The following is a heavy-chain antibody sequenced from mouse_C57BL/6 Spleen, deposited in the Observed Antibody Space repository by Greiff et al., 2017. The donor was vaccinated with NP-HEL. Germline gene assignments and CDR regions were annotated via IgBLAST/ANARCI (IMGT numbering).Heavy chain of an antibody. CDR2: INPSSGYT. Sequence: QVQLKESGAELARPGASVKMSCKASGYTFTSYTMHWVKQRPGQGLEWIGYINPSSGYTKYNQKFKDKATLTADKSSSTAYMQLSSLTSEDSAVYYCARSESNYWFAYWGQGTLVTVSA. CDR1: GYTFTSYT. CDR3: ARSESNYWFAY. D-gene: IGHD2-5*01. V-gene: IGHV1-4*01. J-gene: IGHJ3*01.